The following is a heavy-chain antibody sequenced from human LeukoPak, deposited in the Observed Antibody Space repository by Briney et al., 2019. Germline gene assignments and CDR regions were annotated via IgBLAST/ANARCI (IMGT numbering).Heavy chain of an antibody. CDR2: INAGNGNT. CDR3: ARDAVGCSGGGCYYWDWFDP. Sequence: ASVKVSCKASGYTFTSYAMHWVRQAPGQRLEWMGWINAGNGNTKYSQKFQGRVTITRDTSASTAYMELSSLRSEDTAVYYCARDAVGCSGGGCYYWDWFDPWGQGTLVTVSS. V-gene: IGHV1-3*01. CDR1: GYTFTSYA. D-gene: IGHD2-15*01. J-gene: IGHJ5*02.